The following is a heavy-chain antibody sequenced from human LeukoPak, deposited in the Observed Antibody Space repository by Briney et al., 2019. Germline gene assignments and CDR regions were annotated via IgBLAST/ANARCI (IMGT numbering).Heavy chain of an antibody. J-gene: IGHJ4*02. CDR2: MYTSGST. V-gene: IGHV4-4*07. D-gene: IGHD6-13*01. Sequence: RSSETLSLTCTVSDGSISTYYWSWIRQPAGKGLEWIGRMYTSGSTNYNPSLKSRVTMSVDTSKNQFSLKLSSVTAADTAVYYCARAAAGAGEYFDYWGQGTLVTVSS. CDR3: ARAAAGAGEYFDY. CDR1: DGSISTYY.